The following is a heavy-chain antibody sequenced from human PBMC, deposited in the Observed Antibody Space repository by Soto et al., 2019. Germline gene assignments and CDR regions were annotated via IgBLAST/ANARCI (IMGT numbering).Heavy chain of an antibody. V-gene: IGHV1-3*01. CDR2: IHAVNGYT. J-gene: IGHJ3*02. CDR3: ARVQYSGYDFKRAFDI. D-gene: IGHD5-12*01. CDR1: GYTFDNYA. Sequence: QVQLVQSGAQVKKPGASVKVSCKASGYTFDNYALNWLRQAPGRRLEWMGWIHAVNGYTKYSQSFQGRVTITKDTSSSTVNMDLSSLKSENTAVYYCARVQYSGYDFKRAFDICGHATMVPVSS.